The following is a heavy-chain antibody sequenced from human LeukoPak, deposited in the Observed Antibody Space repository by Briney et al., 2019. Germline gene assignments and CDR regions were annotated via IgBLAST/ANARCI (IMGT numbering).Heavy chain of an antibody. J-gene: IGHJ4*02. Sequence: GGSLRLSCAASGFTFSSYAMSWVRQAPGKGLEWVSSISGSGGSTYYADSVKGRFTISRDNSKNTLYLQMSSLRAEDTALYYCAQAEYSSSVYFDYWGQGTLVTVSS. D-gene: IGHD6-6*01. CDR3: AQAEYSSSVYFDY. CDR2: ISGSGGST. CDR1: GFTFSSYA. V-gene: IGHV3-23*01.